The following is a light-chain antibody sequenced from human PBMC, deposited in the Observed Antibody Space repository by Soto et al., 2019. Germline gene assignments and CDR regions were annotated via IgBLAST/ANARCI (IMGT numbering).Light chain of an antibody. CDR2: DNN. CDR3: GTWDSSLSVHV. Sequence: QSVLTQPPSVSAAPGQTVTISCSGSNSNIGNNYVSWYQQVPGTAPKLLIYDNNKRPSGNPDRFSGSKSGTSATLGISGLQTGDEADYYCGTWDSSLSVHVFGTGPKLTVL. J-gene: IGLJ1*01. V-gene: IGLV1-51*01. CDR1: NSNIGNNY.